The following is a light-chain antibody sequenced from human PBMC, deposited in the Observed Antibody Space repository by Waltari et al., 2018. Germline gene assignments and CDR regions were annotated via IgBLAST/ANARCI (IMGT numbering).Light chain of an antibody. CDR2: EVT. CDR3: CSFTSSNNYI. J-gene: IGLJ1*01. V-gene: IGLV2-14*03. CDR1: RSHIGAFTY. Sequence: QSALLQPASVSGSPGQSITISCAGSRSHIGAFTYVSWYQQHPGKAPKLLINEVTHRPSGISDRFSGSKSGNTASLTISGLQVEDEADYFCCSFTSSNNYIFGSGTTVTVL.